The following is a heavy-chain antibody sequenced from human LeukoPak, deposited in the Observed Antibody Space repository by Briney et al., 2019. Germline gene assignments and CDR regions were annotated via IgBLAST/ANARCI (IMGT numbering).Heavy chain of an antibody. CDR3: ARDGGVATVDYEFDY. CDR2: INPSGSP. CDR1: GWSFGGSY. Sequence: SETLSLTCVVYGWSFGGSYWTWIRQPPGKGLQYIGEINPSGSPIYNPSLEGRVTISVDTSNNQFSLKLSSVTAADTAVYYCARDGGVATVDYEFDYWGQGTLVTVSS. J-gene: IGHJ4*02. V-gene: IGHV4-34*01. D-gene: IGHD3-16*01.